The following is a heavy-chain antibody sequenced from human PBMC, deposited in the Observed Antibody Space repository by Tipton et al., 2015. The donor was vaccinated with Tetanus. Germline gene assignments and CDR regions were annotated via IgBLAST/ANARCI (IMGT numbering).Heavy chain of an antibody. CDR1: GGSVSRGDYS. J-gene: IGHJ5*02. Sequence: TLSLTCTVSGGSVSRGDYSWSWIRQPPGKGLQWIGYMYYSGTTHYNPSLKSRVTISIDRSKNQLSLKLTSVTAADTAVYYCARATSTGPAYNWFDPWGQGTLVTVSS. V-gene: IGHV4-30-2*01. CDR2: MYYSGTT. CDR3: ARATSTGPAYNWFDP. D-gene: IGHD2-8*02.